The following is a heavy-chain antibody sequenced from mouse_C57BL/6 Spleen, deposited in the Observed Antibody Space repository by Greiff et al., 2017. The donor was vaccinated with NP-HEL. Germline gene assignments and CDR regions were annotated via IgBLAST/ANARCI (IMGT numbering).Heavy chain of an antibody. CDR3: ARRDGGNSFAY. D-gene: IGHD2-1*01. Sequence: QVHVKQPGAELVMPGASVKLSCKASGYTFTSYWMHWVKQRPGQGLEWIGEIDPSDSYTNYNQKFKGKSTLTVDKSSSTAYMQLSSLTSEDSAVYYCARRDGGNSFAYWGQGTLVTVSA. J-gene: IGHJ3*01. CDR1: GYTFTSYW. V-gene: IGHV1-69*01. CDR2: IDPSDSYT.